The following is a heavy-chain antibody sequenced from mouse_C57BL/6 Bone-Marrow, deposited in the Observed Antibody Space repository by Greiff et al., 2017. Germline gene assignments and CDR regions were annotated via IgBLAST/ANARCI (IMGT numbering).Heavy chain of an antibody. V-gene: IGHV1-55*01. CDR1: GYTFTSYW. J-gene: IGHJ2*01. Sequence: QVQLQQPGAELVKPGASVKMSCKASGYTFTSYWITWVKQRPGQGLEWIGDIYPGSGSPNYNEKFKSKATLTVETSSSTAYMQLSSLTSEDSAVYYCARQSTLGFDYWGQGTTLTVSS. CDR3: ARQSTLGFDY. CDR2: IYPGSGSP. D-gene: IGHD5-1*01.